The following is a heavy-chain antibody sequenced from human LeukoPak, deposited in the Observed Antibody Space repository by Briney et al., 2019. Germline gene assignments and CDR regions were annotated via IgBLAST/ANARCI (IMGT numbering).Heavy chain of an antibody. V-gene: IGHV3-30*02. Sequence: PGGSLRLSCAASGFTFSSYGMHWVRQAPGKGLEWVAFIRYDGSNKHYADSVKGRFTITRDNSKNTLYLQMNSLRAEDTAVYYCAKSLWFGGLRGDYLHYWGQGTLLTVSS. CDR1: GFTFSSYG. CDR2: IRYDGSNK. J-gene: IGHJ4*02. D-gene: IGHD3-10*01. CDR3: AKSLWFGGLRGDYLHY.